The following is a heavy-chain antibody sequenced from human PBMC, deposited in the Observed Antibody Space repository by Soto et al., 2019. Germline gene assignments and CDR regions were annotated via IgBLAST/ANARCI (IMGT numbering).Heavy chain of an antibody. V-gene: IGHV3-23*01. CDR1: GFTFSTYD. J-gene: IGHJ5*02. D-gene: IGHD4-17*01. CDR2: INGRGRNA. Sequence: GGSLRLSCAASGFTFSTYDMSWVRQTPWKGLEWVSTINGRGRNADYADSVKGRFTISRDNSKNTLYLQMNSLRAEDTAVYYCAKNSMTTVTTWWFDPWGQGTLVTVSS. CDR3: AKNSMTTVTTWWFDP.